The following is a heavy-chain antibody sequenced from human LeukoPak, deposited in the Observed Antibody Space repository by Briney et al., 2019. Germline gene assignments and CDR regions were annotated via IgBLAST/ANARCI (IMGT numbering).Heavy chain of an antibody. D-gene: IGHD3-22*01. Sequence: GRSLRLSCAASGFTFDDYAMHWVRQAPGKGLEWVSGISWNSGSIGYADSVKGRFTISRDNAKNSLYLQMNSLRAEDTALYYCAKDGGGYYCDSSGSNFDYWGQGTLVTVSS. CDR2: ISWNSGSI. CDR3: AKDGGGYYCDSSGSNFDY. CDR1: GFTFDDYA. J-gene: IGHJ4*02. V-gene: IGHV3-9*01.